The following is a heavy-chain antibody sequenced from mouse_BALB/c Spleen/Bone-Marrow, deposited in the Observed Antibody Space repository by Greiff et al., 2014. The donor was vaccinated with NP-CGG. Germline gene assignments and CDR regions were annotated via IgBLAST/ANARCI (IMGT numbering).Heavy chain of an antibody. J-gene: IGHJ2*01. CDR1: GFTFSTYG. CDR3: ARQGGYFDY. V-gene: IGHV5-6*02. Sequence: DVKLQESGGDLVKPGGSLKLSCAASGFTFSTYGMSWVRQTPDKRLEWGATISSGGSYTYYPDSVKGRFTISRDNAKNTLYLQMSSLKSEDTAMYYCARQGGYFDYWGQGTTLTVSS. CDR2: ISSGGSYT.